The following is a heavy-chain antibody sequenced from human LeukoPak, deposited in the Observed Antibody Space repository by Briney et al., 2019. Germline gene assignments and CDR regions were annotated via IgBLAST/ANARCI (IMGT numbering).Heavy chain of an antibody. Sequence: GGSLRLSCAASGFSLSAYGVHWVRQAPGKGLEWVAVIWYDGTSKDYADSVRGRFTFSRDNSKNTLYLQMNSLTVEDTAVYYCARSQSSSLTDYWGQGTLVTVSS. CDR3: ARSQSSSLTDY. CDR2: IWYDGTSK. D-gene: IGHD6-13*01. CDR1: GFSLSAYG. V-gene: IGHV3-33*01. J-gene: IGHJ4*02.